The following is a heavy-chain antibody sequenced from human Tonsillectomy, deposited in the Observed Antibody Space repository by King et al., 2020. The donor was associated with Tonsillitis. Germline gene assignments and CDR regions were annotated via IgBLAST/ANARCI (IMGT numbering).Heavy chain of an antibody. CDR3: ARVMSAGGEVDY. CDR2: CYYSGST. Sequence: VQLQESGPGLLKPSGTLSLTCAVSCGSIGSTYCWICVRELPGKGLEWSWECYYSGSTNYNPSLKSRVTISVDKSNNQFSLKLSSVTAADTAVYYCARVMSAGGEVDYWGQGTLVTVSS. D-gene: IGHD3-16*01. J-gene: IGHJ4*02. V-gene: IGHV4-4*02. CDR1: CGSIGSTYC.